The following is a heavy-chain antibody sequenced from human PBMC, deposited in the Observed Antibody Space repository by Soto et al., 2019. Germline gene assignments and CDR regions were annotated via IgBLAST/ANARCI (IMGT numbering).Heavy chain of an antibody. CDR1: GYTFTGYY. D-gene: IGHD3-22*01. CDR2: INPNSGGT. J-gene: IGHJ6*02. Sequence: QVQLVQSGAEVKKPGASVKVSCKASGYTFTGYYMHWVRQAPGQGLEWMGWINPNSGGTNYAQKFLGWVTMTRDTSISTAYMELSRLRSDDTAVYYCARGVYYYDSSGYYAADYYYYGMDVWGQGTTVTVSS. V-gene: IGHV1-2*04. CDR3: ARGVYYYDSSGYYAADYYYYGMDV.